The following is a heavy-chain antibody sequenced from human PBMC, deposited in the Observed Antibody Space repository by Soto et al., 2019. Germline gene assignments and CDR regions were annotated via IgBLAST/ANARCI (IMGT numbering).Heavy chain of an antibody. Sequence: QVQLVESGGGVLQPGKSLRLSCAASGFTFRNYAMHWVRQAPGKGLECVAVISYDGGNKFYRDYVKGRFTISRDNSKNTLYLQINSLRYEDTAVYYCARGDREDIAVVTGVRPGEYGVDVWGQGTTVTVSS. J-gene: IGHJ6*02. V-gene: IGHV3-30-3*01. D-gene: IGHD2-15*01. CDR2: ISYDGGNK. CDR3: ARGDREDIAVVTGVRPGEYGVDV. CDR1: GFTFRNYA.